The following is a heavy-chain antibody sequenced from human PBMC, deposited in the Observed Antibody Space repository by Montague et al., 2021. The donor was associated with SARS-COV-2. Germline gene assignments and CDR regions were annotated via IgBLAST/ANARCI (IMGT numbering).Heavy chain of an antibody. Sequence: SLRLSWSASGFTFGDYAMHWVRQAPGKGLEWVSGISWNSGSIGYADSVKGRFTISRDNAKNSLYLQMNSLRAEDTALYYCSKDNQWGFYYMDVWGKGTTVTVSS. CDR2: ISWNSGSI. J-gene: IGHJ6*03. V-gene: IGHV3-9*01. CDR1: GFTFGDYA. CDR3: SKDNQWGFYYMDV. D-gene: IGHD1-26*01.